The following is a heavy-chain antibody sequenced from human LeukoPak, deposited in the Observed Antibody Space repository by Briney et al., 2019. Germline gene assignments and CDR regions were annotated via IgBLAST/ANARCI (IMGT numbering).Heavy chain of an antibody. CDR3: AIRRGYTFGDGF. D-gene: IGHD5-18*01. J-gene: IGHJ4*02. Sequence: GGSLRLSCAASGLTFSSYWMFWVRQAPGKGLVWVSRIHSDGSSTAYADSVKGRFTISRDSAKNTLYLQMNTLRGEDTAVYYCAIRRGYTFGDGFWGQGTLVTVSS. CDR2: IHSDGSST. CDR1: GLTFSSYW. V-gene: IGHV3-74*03.